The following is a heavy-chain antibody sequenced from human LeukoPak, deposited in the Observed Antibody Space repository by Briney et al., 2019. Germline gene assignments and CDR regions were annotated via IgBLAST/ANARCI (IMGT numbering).Heavy chain of an antibody. V-gene: IGHV3-11*05. CDR2: ISSSSSYT. CDR1: GFTFSDYY. D-gene: IGHD6-19*01. Sequence: GGSLRLSCAASGFTFSDYYMSWIRQAPGKGLEWVSYISSSSSYTNYADSVKGRFTISRDNAKNSLYLQMNSLKTEDTAVYYCAREVAGGGSAFDYWGQGTLVTVSS. CDR3: AREVAGGGSAFDY. J-gene: IGHJ4*02.